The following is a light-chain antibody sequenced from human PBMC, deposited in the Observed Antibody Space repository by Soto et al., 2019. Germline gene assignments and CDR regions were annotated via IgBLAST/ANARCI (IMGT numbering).Light chain of an antibody. V-gene: IGKV1-5*01. Sequence: DIQMTQSPSSVSASVGDRFTITCRASQGISSWLAWYQQKPGKAPKLLIYDASSLESGVPSRFSGSGSGTEFTHTISSLQPDDFATYYCQQYNSYSGTFGQGTKVDIK. J-gene: IGKJ1*01. CDR1: QGISSW. CDR2: DAS. CDR3: QQYNSYSGT.